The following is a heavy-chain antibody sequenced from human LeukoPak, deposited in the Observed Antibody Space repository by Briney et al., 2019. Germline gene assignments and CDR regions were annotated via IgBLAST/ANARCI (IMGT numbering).Heavy chain of an antibody. CDR3: ARTGSWYYYFDY. D-gene: IGHD6-13*01. J-gene: IGHJ4*02. V-gene: IGHV4-59*01. Sequence: SETLSLTCTVSGGPLSTYYWTWIRQPPGKGLEWIGYIYYSGSTNYNPSLKSRVTISVDTSKNQFSLKLSSVTAADTAVYYCARTGSWYYYFDYWGQGTLVTVSS. CDR1: GGPLSTYY. CDR2: IYYSGST.